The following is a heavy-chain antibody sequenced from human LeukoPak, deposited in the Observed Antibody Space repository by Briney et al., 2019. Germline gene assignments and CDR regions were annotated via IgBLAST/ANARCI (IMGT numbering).Heavy chain of an antibody. CDR1: GYTFPNYG. CDR2: VSGYNGNT. CDR3: ARALGSGTHYYYYYMDV. J-gene: IGHJ6*03. V-gene: IGHV1-18*01. D-gene: IGHD1-7*01. Sequence: ASVKVSCKASGYTFPNYGVNWVRQAPGQGLEWMGWVSGYNGNTNFAKNVQGRVTMTTDTSTSTAYMELRSLRSDDTAVYYCARALGSGTHYYYYYMDVWGKGTTVTVSS.